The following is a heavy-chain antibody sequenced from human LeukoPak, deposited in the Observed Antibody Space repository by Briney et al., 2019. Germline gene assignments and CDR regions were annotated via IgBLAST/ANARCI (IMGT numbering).Heavy chain of an antibody. CDR1: GYTFTSYY. CDR2: INPSGGST. V-gene: IGHV1-46*01. Sequence: ASVKVSCKASGYTFTSYYMHWVRQAPGQGLAWMGIINPSGGSTSYAQKFQGRVTMTRDTSTSTVYMELSSLRSEDTAVYYCARAASARGIAAADTLDYWGQGTLVTVSS. CDR3: ARAASARGIAAADTLDY. J-gene: IGHJ4*02. D-gene: IGHD6-13*01.